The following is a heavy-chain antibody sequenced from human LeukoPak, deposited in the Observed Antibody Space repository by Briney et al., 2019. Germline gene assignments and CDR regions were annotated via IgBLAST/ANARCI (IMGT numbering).Heavy chain of an antibody. V-gene: IGHV4-34*01. CDR3: ARVGYYVSGWYGTYYYYMDV. Sequence: SETLSLTCAVYGGSFSGYYWSWIRQPPGKGLEWIGEINHSGSTNYNPSLKSRVTISVDTSKNQFSLKLSSVTAADTAVYYCARVGYYVSGWYGTYYYYMDVWGKGTTVTISS. CDR1: GGSFSGYY. D-gene: IGHD6-19*01. J-gene: IGHJ6*03. CDR2: INHSGST.